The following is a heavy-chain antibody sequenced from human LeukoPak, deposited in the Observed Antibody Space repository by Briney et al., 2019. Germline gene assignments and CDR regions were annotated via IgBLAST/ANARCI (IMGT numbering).Heavy chain of an antibody. CDR3: AKDARYNWNPRGVDY. CDR2: ISYDGSNK. CDR1: GFTFSSYG. Sequence: GGSLRLSCAASGFTFSSYGMHWVRQAPGKGLEWVAVISYDGSNKYYADSVKGRFTISRDNSKNTLYLQMNSLRAEDTAVYYCAKDARYNWNPRGVDYWGQGTLVTVSS. V-gene: IGHV3-30*18. D-gene: IGHD1-20*01. J-gene: IGHJ4*02.